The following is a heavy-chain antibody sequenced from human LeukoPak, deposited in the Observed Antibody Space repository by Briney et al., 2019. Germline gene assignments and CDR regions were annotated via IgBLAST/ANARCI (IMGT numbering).Heavy chain of an antibody. V-gene: IGHV1-3*01. CDR3: AMGYCSGGSCYSLPYYYYGMDV. J-gene: IGHJ6*04. Sequence: ASVKVSCKASGYTFTSYAMHWVRQAPGQRLEWMGWINAGNGNTKYSQKFQGRVTITRDTSASTAYTELSSLRSEDTAVYYCAMGYCSGGSCYSLPYYYYGMDVWGKGTTVTVSS. CDR2: INAGNGNT. CDR1: GYTFTSYA. D-gene: IGHD2-15*01.